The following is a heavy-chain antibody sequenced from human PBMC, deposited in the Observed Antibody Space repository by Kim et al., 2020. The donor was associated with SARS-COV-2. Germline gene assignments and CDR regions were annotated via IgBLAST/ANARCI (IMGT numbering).Heavy chain of an antibody. Sequence: ASVKVSCKASGYTFTGYYMHWVRQAPGQGLEWMGRIHPNSGGTNYAQKFQGRVTMTRDTSISTAYMELSRLRSDDTAVYYCASGSITGTNHWFDPWGQGTLVTVSS. CDR2: IHPNSGGT. V-gene: IGHV1-2*06. D-gene: IGHD1-7*01. CDR1: GYTFTGYY. J-gene: IGHJ5*02. CDR3: ASGSITGTNHWFDP.